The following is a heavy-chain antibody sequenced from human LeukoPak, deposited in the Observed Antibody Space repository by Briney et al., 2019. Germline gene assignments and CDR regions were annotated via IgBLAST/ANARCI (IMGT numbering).Heavy chain of an antibody. CDR3: AREVLDTAMALGY. Sequence: GGSLRLSCAASGFTFSNYAMSWARQAPGKGLEWVSIIYSGGTTYYADSVKGRFIISRDNSKNTLYLQMNSLRAEDTAVYYCAREVLDTAMALGYWGQGTLVTVSS. D-gene: IGHD5-18*01. J-gene: IGHJ4*02. CDR2: IYSGGTT. CDR1: GFTFSNYA. V-gene: IGHV3-66*01.